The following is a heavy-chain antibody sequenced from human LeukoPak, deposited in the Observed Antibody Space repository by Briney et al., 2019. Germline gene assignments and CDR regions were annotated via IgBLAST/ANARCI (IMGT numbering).Heavy chain of an antibody. J-gene: IGHJ4*02. CDR1: GYTFTSYG. Sequence: ASVKVSCKASGYTFTSYGISWVRQAPGQGLEWMGWISAYNGNTNYAQKLQGRVTMTTDTSTSTAYMELRSLRSDDTAVYYCARDYYDSSGYYFSSITRYWGQGTLVTVSS. D-gene: IGHD3-22*01. CDR2: ISAYNGNT. CDR3: ARDYYDSSGYYFSSITRY. V-gene: IGHV1-18*01.